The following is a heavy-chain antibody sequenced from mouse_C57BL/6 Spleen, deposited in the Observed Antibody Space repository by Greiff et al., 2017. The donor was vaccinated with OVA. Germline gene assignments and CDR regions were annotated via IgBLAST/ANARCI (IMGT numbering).Heavy chain of an antibody. V-gene: IGHV1-80*01. J-gene: IGHJ4*01. D-gene: IGHD2-3*01. CDR2: IYPGDGDT. CDR3: ARPIYDGYYVNYAMDY. CDR1: GYAFSSYW. Sequence: SGAELVKPGASVKISCKASGYAFSSYWMNWVKQRPGKGLEWIGQIYPGDGDTNYNGKFKGKATLTADKSSSTAYMQLSSLTSEDSAVYFCARPIYDGYYVNYAMDYWGQGTSVTVSS.